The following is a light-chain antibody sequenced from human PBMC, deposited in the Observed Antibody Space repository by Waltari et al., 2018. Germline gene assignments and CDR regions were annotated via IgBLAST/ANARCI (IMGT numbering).Light chain of an antibody. CDR2: VNSDGSH. J-gene: IGLJ3*02. CDR1: SGHTSNV. Sequence: QLVLTQSPSASASLGASVKLTCTLSSGHTSNVIAWLQQQPGKGPRFLMKVNSDGSHSKGDEIPDRFSGSSSGAERYLSISSLQSEDDADYYCQTGGHGTWVFGGWTKVTVL. V-gene: IGLV4-69*01. CDR3: QTGGHGTWV.